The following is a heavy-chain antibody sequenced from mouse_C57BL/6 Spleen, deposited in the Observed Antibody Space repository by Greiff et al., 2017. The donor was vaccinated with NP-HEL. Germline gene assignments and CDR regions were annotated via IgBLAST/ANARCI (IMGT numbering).Heavy chain of an antibody. V-gene: IGHV3-6*01. Sequence: EVKLLESGPGLVKPSQSLSLTCSVTGYSITSGYYWNWIRQFPGNKLEWMGYISYDGSNNYNPSLKNRISITRDTSKNQFFLKLNSVTTEDTATYYCARLRDAMDYWGQGTSVTVSS. CDR2: ISYDGSN. CDR3: ARLRDAMDY. CDR1: GYSITSGYY. J-gene: IGHJ4*01.